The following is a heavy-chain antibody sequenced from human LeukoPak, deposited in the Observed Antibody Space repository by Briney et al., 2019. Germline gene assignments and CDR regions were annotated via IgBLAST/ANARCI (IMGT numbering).Heavy chain of an antibody. V-gene: IGHV3-35*01. J-gene: IGHJ4*02. Sequence: PGGSLRLSSAASGFTFRNSDMNWVHQAPGKRLEWVSGVSWNGSRTHYADSVKGRFTIPRDNSKNTLYLQMNSLRAEDTAVYYCAKGGYCSSTGCPPQPPFDYWGQGTLVTVSS. CDR3: AKGGYCSSTGCPPQPPFDY. CDR1: GFTFRNSD. D-gene: IGHD2-2*01. CDR2: VSWNGSRT.